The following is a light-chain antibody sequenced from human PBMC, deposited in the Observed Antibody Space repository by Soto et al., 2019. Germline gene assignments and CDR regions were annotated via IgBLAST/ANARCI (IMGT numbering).Light chain of an antibody. V-gene: IGKV1-5*01. CDR2: DAS. CDR1: QSISSW. Sequence: DIQMTQSPSTLSASVGYRFTITCRASQSISSWLAWYQQKPGKAPKLLIYDASTLESGVPSRFSGSGSGTEFTLTISSLQPDDFATYYCQQYMSYSFGQGTTVDIK. CDR3: QQYMSYS. J-gene: IGKJ1*01.